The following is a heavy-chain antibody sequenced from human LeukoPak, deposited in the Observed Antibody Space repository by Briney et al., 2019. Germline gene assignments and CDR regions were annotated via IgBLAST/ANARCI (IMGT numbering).Heavy chain of an antibody. D-gene: IGHD5-12*01. CDR3: ARADGYSGYDFNFYFDY. J-gene: IGHJ4*02. V-gene: IGHV4-59*01. CDR1: GGSISSYY. Sequence: SEALSLTCTVSGGSISSYYWSWIRQPPGKGLEWIGYIYYSGSTNYNPSLKSRVTISVDTSKNQFSLKLSSVTAADTAVYYCARADGYSGYDFNFYFDYWGQGTLVTVSS. CDR2: IYYSGST.